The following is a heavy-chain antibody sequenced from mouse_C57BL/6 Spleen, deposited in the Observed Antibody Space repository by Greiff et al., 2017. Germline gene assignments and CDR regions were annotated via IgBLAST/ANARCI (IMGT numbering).Heavy chain of an antibody. V-gene: IGHV1-53*01. J-gene: IGHJ4*01. CDR1: GYTFTSYW. CDR3: ARGSYYSKGFYAMYY. Sequence: QVQLQQPGTELVKPGASVKLSCKASGYTFTSYWMHWVKQRPGQGLEWIGNINPSNGGTNYNEKFKSKATLTVEKSSSTAYMQLSSLTSEDSAVYDCARGSYYSKGFYAMYYWGQGTSVTVSS. CDR2: INPSNGGT. D-gene: IGHD2-5*01.